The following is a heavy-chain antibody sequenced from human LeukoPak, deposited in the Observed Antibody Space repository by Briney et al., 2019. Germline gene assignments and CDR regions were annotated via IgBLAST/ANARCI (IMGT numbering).Heavy chain of an antibody. CDR3: ARLAFCTNAVCFSNYYYSMDV. V-gene: IGHV5-51*01. CDR2: IYPDDSDT. D-gene: IGHD2-8*01. CDR1: GCSFTSYW. J-gene: IGHJ6*03. Sequence: GESLKISCKGSGCSFTSYWIGWVRQMPGKGLEWMGIIYPDDSDTKYSPSFQGQVTISADKSISTAYLQWSSLKASDTAMYYCARLAFCTNAVCFSNYYYSMDVWGRGTTATVSS.